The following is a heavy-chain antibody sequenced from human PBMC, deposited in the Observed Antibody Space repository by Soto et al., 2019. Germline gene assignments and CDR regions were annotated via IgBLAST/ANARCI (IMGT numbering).Heavy chain of an antibody. CDR1: GYTYTSYG. V-gene: IGHV1-18*01. J-gene: IGHJ6*03. CDR2: ISAYNGNT. CDR3: ARDSGPPLWLVDYYYYYMDV. Sequence: VKVTCKDSGYTYTSYGSSWVRQAPGQGLEWMGWISAYNGNTNYAQKLQGRVTMTTDTSTSTAYMELRSLRSDDTAVYYCARDSGPPLWLVDYYYYYMDVWGKGTTVTVSS. D-gene: IGHD6-19*01.